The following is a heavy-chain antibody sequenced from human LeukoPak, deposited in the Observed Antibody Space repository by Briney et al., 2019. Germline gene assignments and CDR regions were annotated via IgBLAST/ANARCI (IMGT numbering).Heavy chain of an antibody. CDR2: IYSGGST. Sequence: GGSLRLSCAASGFTVSSNYMSWVRQAPGKGLEWVSVIYSGGSTYYADSVEGRFTISRDNSKNTLYLQMNSLRAEDTAVYYCAKDRVPAAIRGGNWFDPWGQGTLVTVSS. V-gene: IGHV3-53*01. CDR1: GFTVSSNY. CDR3: AKDRVPAAIRGGNWFDP. J-gene: IGHJ5*02. D-gene: IGHD2-2*01.